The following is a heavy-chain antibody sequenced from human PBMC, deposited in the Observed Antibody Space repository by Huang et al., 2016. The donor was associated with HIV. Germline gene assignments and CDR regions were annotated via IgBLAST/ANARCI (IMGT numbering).Heavy chain of an antibody. D-gene: IGHD3-22*01. V-gene: IGHV1-46*01. CDR1: GYAFTSYY. CDR2: INPSEGST. CDR3: ARDREFYDSSGYWGFNYFDY. Sequence: QVQLVQSGAEVKKPGASVKVSCKASGYAFTSYYMHWVRQAPGQWLAWMVIINPSEGSTSYAQKFQGRVTTTMDTSTNTVFMELSSLRSEDTAVYYCARDREFYDSSGYWGFNYFDYWGQGTLVTVSS. J-gene: IGHJ4*02.